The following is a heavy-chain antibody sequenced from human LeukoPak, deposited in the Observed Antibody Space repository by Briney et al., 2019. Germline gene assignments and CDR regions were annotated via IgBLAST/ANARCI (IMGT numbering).Heavy chain of an antibody. CDR2: ISYDGSNK. J-gene: IGHJ5*02. CDR3: AHLYSNYDH. D-gene: IGHD4-11*01. V-gene: IGHV3-30*04. CDR1: GFTFSSYA. Sequence: GRSQRLSCAASGFTFSSYAMHWVRQAPGKGLEWVAVISYDGSNKYYADSVKGRFTISRDNSKNTLYLQMNSLRAEDTAVYYCAHLYSNYDHWGQGTLVTVSS.